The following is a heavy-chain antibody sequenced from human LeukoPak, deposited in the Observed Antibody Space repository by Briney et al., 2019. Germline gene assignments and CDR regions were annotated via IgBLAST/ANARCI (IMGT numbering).Heavy chain of an antibody. V-gene: IGHV3-7*05. D-gene: IGHD3-16*01. CDR1: GFTFSTYW. Sequence: GGSLRLSCAASGFTFSTYWMTWFRQAPGKGLEWVANIKQDGGEKYYVDSVKGRFTISRDNANNSLYLQMNSLRGEDTAVYYCTTGGGVYDYVSLHWGQGTLVTVSS. CDR2: IKQDGGEK. CDR3: TTGGGVYDYVSLH. J-gene: IGHJ1*01.